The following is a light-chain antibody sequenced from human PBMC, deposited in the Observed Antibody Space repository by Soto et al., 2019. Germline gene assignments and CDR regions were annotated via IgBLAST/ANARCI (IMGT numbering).Light chain of an antibody. CDR3: QQYNNWHPIT. Sequence: ILMTQSPATLSVSPGERATLSCRASQSVSSNLAWYQQKPRQAPRLLIYGASTRATGIPARFSGSGSGTEFTLTISSLQYEDFAVYYCQQYNNWHPITFGQGTRLEIK. J-gene: IGKJ5*01. V-gene: IGKV3-15*01. CDR1: QSVSSN. CDR2: GAS.